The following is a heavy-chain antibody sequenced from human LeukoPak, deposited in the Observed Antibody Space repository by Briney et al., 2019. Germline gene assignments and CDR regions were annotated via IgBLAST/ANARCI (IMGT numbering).Heavy chain of an antibody. CDR1: GGSFSGDY. J-gene: IGHJ3*02. CDR3: AREDRGVVVITTLDAFDI. V-gene: IGHV4-34*01. D-gene: IGHD3-22*01. CDR2: INHSGST. Sequence: SETLSLTCAVYGGSFSGDYWSWIRQPPGKGLEWIGEINHSGSTNYNPSLKSRVTISVDTSKNQFSLKLSSVTAADTAVYYCAREDRGVVVITTLDAFDIWGQGTMVTVSS.